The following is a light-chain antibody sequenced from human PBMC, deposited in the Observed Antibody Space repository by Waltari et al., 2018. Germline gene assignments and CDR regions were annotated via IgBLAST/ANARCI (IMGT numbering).Light chain of an antibody. CDR3: SSYTSSNTLG. CDR2: AVT. Sequence: QSALTQPASVSGSPGQSITISCTGTSSDVGGYNYVSWYQQHPGKAPKLMIYAVTNRPSGVSNRFSVSKSGNTASLTISGLQAEDEADYYCSSYTSSNTLGFGTGTKVTVL. V-gene: IGLV2-14*03. CDR1: SSDVGGYNY. J-gene: IGLJ1*01.